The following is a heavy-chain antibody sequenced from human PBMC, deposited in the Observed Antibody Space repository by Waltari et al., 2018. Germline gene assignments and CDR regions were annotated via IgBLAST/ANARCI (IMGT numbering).Heavy chain of an antibody. CDR1: GDFPIADL. D-gene: IGHD3-9*01. CDR2: RRNTGAT. Sequence: HVQLQDSAPGLVKPSATLALTCSVLGDFPIADLWTWIRPAPGKGLEWIADRRNTGATKGTPSLESRVTLSADTSKKQFSLRLTSVTAADTAVYFCARLPTKYFDSLGWGFFDQWGQGILVTVSS. CDR3: ARLPTKYFDSLGWGFFDQ. J-gene: IGHJ4*02. V-gene: IGHV4-59*08.